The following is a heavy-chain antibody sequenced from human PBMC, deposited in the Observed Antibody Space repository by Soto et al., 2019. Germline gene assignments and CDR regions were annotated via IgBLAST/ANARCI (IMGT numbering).Heavy chain of an antibody. J-gene: IGHJ2*01. CDR2: IDYSGST. D-gene: IGHD6-19*01. CDR1: GGSISNSNFY. CDR3: ARTGYRSGWPNWYFDL. V-gene: IGHV4-39*01. Sequence: QLQLQESGPGLVKPSETMSLTCTVSGGSISNSNFYWGWIRQPPGKGLEWIGSIDYSGSTYYNPSLKSRVTISVDTSKNQFSLKLSSVTAADTAVYYCARTGYRSGWPNWYFDLWGRGTLVTVSS.